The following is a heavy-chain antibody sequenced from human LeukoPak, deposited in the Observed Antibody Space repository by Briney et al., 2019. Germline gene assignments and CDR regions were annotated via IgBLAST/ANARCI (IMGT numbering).Heavy chain of an antibody. Sequence: GGSLRLSCAASGFTFSTYSMNWVRQAPGKGPEWVSYISSSSSTIYYADSVKGRFTISRDNAKNSLYLQMNSLRAEDTAVYYCARDIYCSSTSCYTGAFDFWGQGTMVTVSS. CDR3: ARDIYCSSTSCYTGAFDF. CDR1: GFTFSTYS. V-gene: IGHV3-48*04. J-gene: IGHJ3*01. D-gene: IGHD2-2*01. CDR2: ISSSSSTI.